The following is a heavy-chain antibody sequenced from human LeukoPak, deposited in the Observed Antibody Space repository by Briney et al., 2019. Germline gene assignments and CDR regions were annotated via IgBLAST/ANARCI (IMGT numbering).Heavy chain of an antibody. V-gene: IGHV3-11*04. J-gene: IGHJ6*03. Sequence: GGSLRLSCAASGFTFSDYYMSWIRQAPGKGLEWVSYISSSGSTIYYADSVKGRFTISRDNAKNSLYLQMNSLRAEDTAVYYCARAPWYDFWSGYWGYMDVWGKGTTVTVSS. CDR2: ISSSGSTI. D-gene: IGHD3-3*01. CDR1: GFTFSDYY. CDR3: ARAPWYDFWSGYWGYMDV.